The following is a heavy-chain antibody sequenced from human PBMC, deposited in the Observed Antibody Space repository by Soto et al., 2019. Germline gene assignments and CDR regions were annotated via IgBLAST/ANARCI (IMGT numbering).Heavy chain of an antibody. Sequence: QVQLQESGPGLVKPSETLSLTCTVSGGSISSYYWSWIRQPPGKVLEWIGYIYYSGITNYNPSLKSRVTISVDTSKNQFSLKLSSVTAADTAVYYCARDVGYCISTSCYSWFDPWGQGTLVTVSS. CDR3: ARDVGYCISTSCYSWFDP. J-gene: IGHJ5*02. D-gene: IGHD2-2*02. V-gene: IGHV4-59*01. CDR1: GGSISSYY. CDR2: IYYSGIT.